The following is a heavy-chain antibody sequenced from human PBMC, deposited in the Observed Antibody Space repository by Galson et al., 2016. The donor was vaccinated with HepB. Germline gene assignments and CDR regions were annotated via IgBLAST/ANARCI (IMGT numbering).Heavy chain of an antibody. D-gene: IGHD3-3*01. V-gene: IGHV4-39*01. Sequence: ETLSLTCTVSGGSISNTIYYWGWIRQPPGKGLEWIGSIYHSGSSYYNPSLTSRVTISVDTSKNQFSLKLSSMTAAETAGYYCASHKGWRYQNFDYWGQGTLVTVSS. CDR2: IYHSGSS. J-gene: IGHJ4*02. CDR1: GGSISNTIYY. CDR3: ASHKGWRYQNFDY.